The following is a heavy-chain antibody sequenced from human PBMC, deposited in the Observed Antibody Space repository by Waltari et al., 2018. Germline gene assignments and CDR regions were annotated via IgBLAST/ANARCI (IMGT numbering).Heavy chain of an antibody. J-gene: IGHJ3*02. D-gene: IGHD2-8*02. Sequence: QVQLVESGGGVVQPGRSLRLSCAVSGFTFSNYGMPWVRQAPGKGLEWVSVIWYDGSNKYYADSVKGRFTISRDNSKNTLYLQLNSLRAEDTAVYYCARVRVVEARRPDAFDIWGQGTLVTVSS. CDR3: ARVRVVEARRPDAFDI. V-gene: IGHV3-33*01. CDR2: IWYDGSNK. CDR1: GFTFSNYG.